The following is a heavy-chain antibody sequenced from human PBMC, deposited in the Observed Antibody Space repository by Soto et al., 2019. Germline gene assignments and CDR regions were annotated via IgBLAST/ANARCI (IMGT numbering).Heavy chain of an antibody. D-gene: IGHD2-2*01. J-gene: IGHJ6*02. CDR1: GGSFSGYY. CDR2: INHSGST. CDR3: RLYCSSTSCRMRYYYYGMDV. Sequence: PSETLSLTSAVYGGSFSGYYWSWIRQPPGKGLEWIGEINHSGSTNYNPSLKSRVTISVDTSKNQFSLKLSSVTAAGTAVYYCRLYCSSTSCRMRYYYYGMDVWGQGTTVTVSS. V-gene: IGHV4-34*01.